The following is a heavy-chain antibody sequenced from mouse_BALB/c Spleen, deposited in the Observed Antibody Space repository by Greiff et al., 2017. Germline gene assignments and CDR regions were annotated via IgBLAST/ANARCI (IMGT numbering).Heavy chain of an antibody. J-gene: IGHJ1*01. D-gene: IGHD1-1*01. CDR1: GFTFSSYW. Sequence: DVMLVESGGGLVQPGGSMKLSCVASGFTFSSYWMSWVRQSPEKGLEWVAEIRLKSDNYATHYAESVKGKFTISRDDSKSRLYLQMNSLRAEDTGIYYCTNYYGSSSYWYFDVWGAGTTVTVSS. CDR2: IRLKSDNYAT. V-gene: IGHV6-6*02. CDR3: TNYYGSSSYWYFDV.